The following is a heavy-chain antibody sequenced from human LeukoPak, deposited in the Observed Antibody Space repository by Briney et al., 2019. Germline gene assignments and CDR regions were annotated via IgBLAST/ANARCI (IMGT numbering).Heavy chain of an antibody. D-gene: IGHD3-22*01. CDR2: ISSSGSTI. J-gene: IGHJ4*02. CDR3: ARDPYYDSSGYSY. Sequence: GGSLRLSCAASGFTFSDYYMSWIRQAPGKGLEWASYISSSGSTIYYADSVKGRFTISRDNAKNSLYLQMNSLRAEDTAVYYCARDPYYDSSGYSYWGQGTLVTVSS. CDR1: GFTFSDYY. V-gene: IGHV3-11*01.